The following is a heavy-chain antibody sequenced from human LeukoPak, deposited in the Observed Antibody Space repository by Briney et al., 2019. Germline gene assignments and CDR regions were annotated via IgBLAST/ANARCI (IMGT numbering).Heavy chain of an antibody. CDR2: IIPIFGTA. Sequence: SVKVSCKASGGTFSSYAISWVRQAPGQGLEWMGRIIPIFGTANYAQKFQGRVTITTDESTSTAYMELSSLRSEDTAVYYCASDGPGDDVWSGLYTDAFDIWGQGTMVTVSS. D-gene: IGHD3-3*01. CDR1: GGTFSSYA. V-gene: IGHV1-69*05. CDR3: ASDGPGDDVWSGLYTDAFDI. J-gene: IGHJ3*02.